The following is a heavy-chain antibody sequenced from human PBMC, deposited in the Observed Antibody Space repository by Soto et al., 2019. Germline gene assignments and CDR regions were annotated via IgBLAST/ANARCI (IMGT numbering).Heavy chain of an antibody. Sequence: PGGSLRLSCAASGFTFSSYGMHWVRQAPGKGLEWVAVIWYDGSNKYYADSVKGRFAISRDNSKNTLYLQMNSLRAEDTAVYYCARVGYCSSTSCPLGFHDYGMDVWGQGTTVTVSS. J-gene: IGHJ6*02. CDR3: ARVGYCSSTSCPLGFHDYGMDV. V-gene: IGHV3-33*01. D-gene: IGHD2-2*01. CDR1: GFTFSSYG. CDR2: IWYDGSNK.